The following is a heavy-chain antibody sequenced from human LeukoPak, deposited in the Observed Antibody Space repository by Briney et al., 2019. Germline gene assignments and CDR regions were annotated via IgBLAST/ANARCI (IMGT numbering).Heavy chain of an antibody. V-gene: IGHV4-39*02. J-gene: IGHJ4*02. CDR2: IYYSGST. D-gene: IGHD5-12*01. Sequence: SQTLSLTCTVSGGSISSSTYYWGWIRQPPGKGLEWIGTIYYSGSTYYNPSLQSRVTISVDTSKNQFSLNLSSVTAVDTAVYYCARDLREWEYSGYDTFDYWGQGTLVTVSS. CDR3: ARDLREWEYSGYDTFDY. CDR1: GGSISSSTYY.